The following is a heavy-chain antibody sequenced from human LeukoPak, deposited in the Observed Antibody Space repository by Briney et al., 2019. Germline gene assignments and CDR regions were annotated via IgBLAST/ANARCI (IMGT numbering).Heavy chain of an antibody. J-gene: IGHJ4*02. CDR3: TRGAGTSWFDY. Sequence: ASVKVSCKPSGYTFTVNYLHWVRQAPGQGLEWVGWMNPNSGVTGYAQNFQGRVTMTRDTSISTAYMVLSSLTSDDTAVYYCTRGAGTSWFDYWGQGSLVTVSS. D-gene: IGHD2-2*01. V-gene: IGHV1-2*02. CDR2: MNPNSGVT. CDR1: GYTFTVNY.